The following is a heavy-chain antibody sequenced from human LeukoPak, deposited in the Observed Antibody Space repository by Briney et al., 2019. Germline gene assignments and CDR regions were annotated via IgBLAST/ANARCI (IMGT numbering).Heavy chain of an antibody. CDR1: GHTFTSYG. V-gene: IGHV1-18*01. CDR3: ARAEPVVTAIDY. D-gene: IGHD2-21*02. Sequence: ASVKVSCKASGHTFTSYGISWVRQAPGQGLEWMGWISAYNGNTNYAQKLQGRVTMTTDTSTSTAYMELSRLRSDDTAVYYCARAEPVVTAIDYWGQGTLVTVSS. J-gene: IGHJ4*02. CDR2: ISAYNGNT.